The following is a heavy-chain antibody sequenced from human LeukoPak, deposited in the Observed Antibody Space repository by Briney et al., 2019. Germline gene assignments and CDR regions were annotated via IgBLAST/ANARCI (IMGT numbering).Heavy chain of an antibody. Sequence: GGSLRLSCAASGFTFSSYAMSWVRQAPGKGLEWVSAISGSGGSTYYADSVKGRFTISRDNSKNTLYLQMNSLRAEDTAVYYCARDLYSSSWYGGFDYWGQGTLVTVSS. V-gene: IGHV3-23*01. J-gene: IGHJ4*02. D-gene: IGHD6-13*01. CDR2: ISGSGGST. CDR1: GFTFSSYA. CDR3: ARDLYSSSWYGGFDY.